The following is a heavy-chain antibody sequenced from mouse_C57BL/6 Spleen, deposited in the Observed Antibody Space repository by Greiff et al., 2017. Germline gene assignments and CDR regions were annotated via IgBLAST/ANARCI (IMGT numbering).Heavy chain of an antibody. D-gene: IGHD1-1*01. Sequence: EVKVVESGGGLVKPGGSLKLSCAASGFTFSDYGMHWVRQAPEKGLEWVAYISSGSSTIYYADTVKGRFTISRDNAKNTLCLQMTSLRSEDTAMYYCARRGSREVCYAMDYWGQGTSVTVSA. CDR2: ISSGSSTI. J-gene: IGHJ4*01. V-gene: IGHV5-17*01. CDR1: GFTFSDYG. CDR3: ARRGSREVCYAMDY.